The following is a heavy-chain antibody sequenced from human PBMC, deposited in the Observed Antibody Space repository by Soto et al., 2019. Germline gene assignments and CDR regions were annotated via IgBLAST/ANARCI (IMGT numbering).Heavy chain of an antibody. Sequence: GGSLRLSCAASGFTFSSYAMSWVRQAPGKGLEWVSAISGSGGSTYYADSVKGRFTISRDNSKNTLYLQMNSLRAEDTAVYYCASPNEGGDYVWGSYRYTTHSGYFDYWGQGTLVTVSS. J-gene: IGHJ4*02. D-gene: IGHD3-16*02. CDR2: ISGSGGST. CDR3: ASPNEGGDYVWGSYRYTTHSGYFDY. V-gene: IGHV3-23*01. CDR1: GFTFSSYA.